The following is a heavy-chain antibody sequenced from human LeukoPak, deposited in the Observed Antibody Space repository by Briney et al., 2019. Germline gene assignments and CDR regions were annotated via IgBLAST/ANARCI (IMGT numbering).Heavy chain of an antibody. D-gene: IGHD5-24*01. CDR1: GFTFDDYT. CDR3: ASRRDGYNFGDY. Sequence: PGGSLRLSCAASGFTFDDYTMHSVRQAPGKGLEWVSLISWDGGSTYYADSVKGRFTISRDNSKNPLYLQMNSLRAEDTAVYYCASRRDGYNFGDYWGQGTLVTVSS. J-gene: IGHJ4*02. V-gene: IGHV3-43*01. CDR2: ISWDGGST.